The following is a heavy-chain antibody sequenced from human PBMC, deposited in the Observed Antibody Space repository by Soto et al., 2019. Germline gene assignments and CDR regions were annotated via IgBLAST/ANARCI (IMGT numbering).Heavy chain of an antibody. CDR2: INPNSGGT. CDR3: ARDQDAFDI. CDR1: GYTFTGYY. J-gene: IGHJ3*02. V-gene: IGHV1-2*04. Sequence: ASVKVSCKGAGYTFTGYYMHWGRQAPGQGLEWMGWINPNSGGTNYAQKFQGWVTMTRDTSISTAYMELSGLRSDDTAVYYCARDQDAFDIWGQGTMVTVSS.